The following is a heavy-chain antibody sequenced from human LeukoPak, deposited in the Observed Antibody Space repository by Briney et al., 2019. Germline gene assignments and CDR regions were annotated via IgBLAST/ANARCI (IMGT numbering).Heavy chain of an antibody. CDR1: GYSFADYY. Sequence: GASVKVSCKASGYSFADYYMHWVRQAPGQGLEWMGWINPNSGGTNYAQKFQGRVTMTRDTSISTAYMELSRLRSDDTAVYYCAREGGYSYGYYDSSGYSLDYWGQGTLVTVSS. J-gene: IGHJ4*02. CDR3: AREGGYSYGYYDSSGYSLDY. CDR2: INPNSGGT. D-gene: IGHD3-22*01. V-gene: IGHV1-2*02.